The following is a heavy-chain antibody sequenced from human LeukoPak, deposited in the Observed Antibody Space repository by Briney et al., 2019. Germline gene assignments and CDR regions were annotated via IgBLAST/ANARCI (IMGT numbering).Heavy chain of an antibody. CDR2: INPNSGGT. D-gene: IGHD3-22*01. V-gene: IGHV1-2*02. CDR3: ARDYYDSSGYYYPLHFDY. CDR1: GYTFTGYY. J-gene: IGHJ4*01. Sequence: ASVKVSCKASGYTFTGYYMHWVRQAPGQGLEWMGWINPNSGGTNYAQKFQGRVTMTRDTSISTAYMELSRLRSDDTAVYYCARDYYDSSGYYYPLHFDYWGHGTLVTVSS.